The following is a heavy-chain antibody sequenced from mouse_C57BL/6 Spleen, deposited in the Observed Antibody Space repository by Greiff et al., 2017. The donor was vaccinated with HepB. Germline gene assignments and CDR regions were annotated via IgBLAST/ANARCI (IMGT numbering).Heavy chain of an antibody. CDR2: ISSGGSYT. D-gene: IGHD2-5*01. J-gene: IGHJ2*01. CDR1: GFTFSSYG. CDR3: ARPSNYGGFDY. V-gene: IGHV5-6*01. Sequence: LMESGGDLVKPGGSLKLSCAASGFTFSSYGMSWVRQTPDKRLEWVATISSGGSYTYYPDSVKGRFTISRDNAKNTLYLQMSSLKSEDTAMYYCARPSNYGGFDYWGQGTTLTVSS.